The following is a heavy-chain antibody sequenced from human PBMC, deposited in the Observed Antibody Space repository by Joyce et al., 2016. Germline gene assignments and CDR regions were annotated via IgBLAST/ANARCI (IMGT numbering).Heavy chain of an antibody. CDR1: GGSFNKYT. Sequence: QVHLVQSGAEVKKSGSSVRVSCKASGGSFNKYTVSWVRQAPGQGLALMGSIIPMLNMTNYAQEFQGRVTITADTSTTTAYMQLTGLRFDDTAVYFCAGTFNYPHHDGMDVWGQGTTVTVSS. V-gene: IGHV1-69*02. CDR3: AGTFNYPHHDGMDV. J-gene: IGHJ6*02. D-gene: IGHD4-11*01. CDR2: IIPMLNMT.